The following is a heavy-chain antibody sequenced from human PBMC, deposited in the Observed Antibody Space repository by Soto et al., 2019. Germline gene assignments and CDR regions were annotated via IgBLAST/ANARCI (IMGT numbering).Heavy chain of an antibody. Sequence: PGGSLRLSCAAAGFTFRNYAMNWVRQAPGKGLEWVAVIWYDGSNKYYADSVKGRFTISRDNSKNTLYLQMNSLRAEDTAVYYCARTYCSGTTCPSPSYYYYGMDVWGQGSTVTVSS. CDR1: GFTFRNYA. V-gene: IGHV3-33*08. J-gene: IGHJ6*02. CDR2: IWYDGSNK. D-gene: IGHD2-2*01. CDR3: ARTYCSGTTCPSPSYYYYGMDV.